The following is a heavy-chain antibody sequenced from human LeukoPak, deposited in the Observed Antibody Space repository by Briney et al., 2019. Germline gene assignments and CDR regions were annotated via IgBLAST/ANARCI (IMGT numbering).Heavy chain of an antibody. CDR3: AKGGSPSCYSSSGY. Sequence: GGSLRLSCTASGLTFSNYGMHWVRQAPGKGLEWVAIIWYDGSYKYYTDSVKGRFTISRDNSKNTLYLQMNSLRGEDTAVYYCAKGGSPSCYSSSGYWGQGTLVTASS. J-gene: IGHJ4*02. CDR2: IWYDGSYK. CDR1: GLTFSNYG. D-gene: IGHD2-2*01. V-gene: IGHV3-33*06.